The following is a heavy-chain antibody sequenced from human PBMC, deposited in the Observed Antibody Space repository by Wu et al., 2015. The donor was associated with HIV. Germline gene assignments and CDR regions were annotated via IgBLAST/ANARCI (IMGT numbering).Heavy chain of an antibody. D-gene: IGHD3-22*01. CDR3: ARVYYYDNSGYYDALGY. Sequence: QVQLVQSGAEVKKPGSSVKVSCKASGGTFGTHAITWVRQAPGQGLELMGRIIPIFGTSYYTQKFQGRVTITADESTNTVYMELSSLRSDDTAVYYCARVYYYDNSGYYDALGYWGQGTLVTVSS. CDR2: IIPIFGTS. J-gene: IGHJ4*02. CDR1: GGTFGTHA. V-gene: IGHV1-69*13.